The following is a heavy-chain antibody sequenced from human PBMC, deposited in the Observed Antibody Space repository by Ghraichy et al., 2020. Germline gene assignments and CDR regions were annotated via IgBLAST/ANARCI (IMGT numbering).Heavy chain of an antibody. Sequence: ASMKVSCKASGYTFTSYYINWVRQATGQGLEWMGWMDPKSGNTGYEQRFQGRVTMTRNTSISTAYMELSSLRSEDTAVYYCARAPQVASNWFDPWGQGTLVTVSS. J-gene: IGHJ5*02. V-gene: IGHV1-8*01. CDR2: MDPKSGNT. D-gene: IGHD2-15*01. CDR1: GYTFTSYY. CDR3: ARAPQVASNWFDP.